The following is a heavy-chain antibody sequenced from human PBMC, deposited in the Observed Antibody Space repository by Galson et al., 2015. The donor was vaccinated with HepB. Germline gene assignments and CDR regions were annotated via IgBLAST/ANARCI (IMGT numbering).Heavy chain of an antibody. J-gene: IGHJ4*02. V-gene: IGHV3-9*01. CDR2: ISWKSGSI. D-gene: IGHD3-10*01. CDR1: GFTLDDYA. Sequence: SLRLSCAASGFTLDDYAMHWVRQAPWKGLEWVSGISWKSGSISYVNSVKGRFTISRDKAENSVYLQMNSLRAEDTALYYCVTTPKGWLGELTGYYDQWGQGTLVTVSS. CDR3: VTTPKGWLGELTGYYDQ.